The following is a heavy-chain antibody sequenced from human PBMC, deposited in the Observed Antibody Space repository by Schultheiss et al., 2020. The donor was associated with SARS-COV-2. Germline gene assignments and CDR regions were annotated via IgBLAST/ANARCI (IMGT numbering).Heavy chain of an antibody. V-gene: IGHV1-18*01. CDR2: ISAYNGNT. J-gene: IGHJ4*02. CDR3: ARLRGTRFDY. Sequence: ASVKVSCKASGYTFTSYGISWVRQAPGQGLEWMGWISAYNGNTNYAQKFQGRVTMTRDTSISTAYMELSRLRSDDTAVYYCARLRGTRFDYWGQGTLVTVSS. CDR1: GYTFTSYG. D-gene: IGHD1-14*01.